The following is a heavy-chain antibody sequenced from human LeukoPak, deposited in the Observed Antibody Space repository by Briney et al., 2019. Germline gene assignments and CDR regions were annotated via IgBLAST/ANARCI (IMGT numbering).Heavy chain of an antibody. V-gene: IGHV4-30-2*01. CDR1: GGSISTGGYY. CDR2: IYVRGNT. Sequence: PSETLSLTCTVSGGSISTGGYYWSWIRQPPGKGLEWIGYIYVRGNTYYNPSLKSRVTISLDMSQNQFSLRLSSVTAADTAMYYCAREGRYSDNVLDTWGQGTLVTVSS. CDR3: AREGRYSDNVLDT. D-gene: IGHD6-13*01. J-gene: IGHJ5*02.